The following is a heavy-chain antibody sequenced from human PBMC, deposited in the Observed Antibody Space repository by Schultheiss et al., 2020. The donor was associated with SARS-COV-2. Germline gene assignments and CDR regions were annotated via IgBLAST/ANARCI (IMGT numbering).Heavy chain of an antibody. Sequence: SETLSLTCTVSGGSISSYYWSWIRQPPGKGLEWIGYIYYSGSTNYNPSLKSRVTISVDTSKNQFSLKLSSVTAADTAVYYCARLVSSLLDIWGQGTMVTVSS. V-gene: IGHV4-59*01. CDR3: ARLVSSLLDI. J-gene: IGHJ3*02. CDR2: IYYSGST. D-gene: IGHD1-14*01. CDR1: GGSISSYY.